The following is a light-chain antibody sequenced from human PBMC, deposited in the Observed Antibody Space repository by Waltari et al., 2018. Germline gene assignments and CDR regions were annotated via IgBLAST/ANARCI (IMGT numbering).Light chain of an antibody. V-gene: IGKV3-20*01. Sequence: EIVLTQSPGTLSLSPGERATLPCRASPSVSSSYLAWYQQKPGQAPRLLIYGASSRATGIPDRFSGSGSGTDFTLAISRLEPEDFAVYYCQQYGDSPRTFGQGTKVEIK. CDR3: QQYGDSPRT. J-gene: IGKJ1*01. CDR1: PSVSSSY. CDR2: GAS.